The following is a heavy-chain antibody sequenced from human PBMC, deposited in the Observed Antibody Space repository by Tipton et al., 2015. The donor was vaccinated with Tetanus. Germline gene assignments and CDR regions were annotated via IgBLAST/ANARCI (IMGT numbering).Heavy chain of an antibody. CDR1: GGSDNTLYS. CDR3: ARKTGDTLGGRGAFDI. V-gene: IGHV4-39*01. CDR2: IHYSGST. J-gene: IGHJ3*02. D-gene: IGHD7-27*01. Sequence: TLSLTCTVSGGSDNTLYSWGWIRQPPGKGLEWIGIIHYSGSTYYSPSLKSPVTISADTSRSHFSLNLSFVTAADTAVYYCARKTGDTLGGRGAFDIWGQGTMLTVSS.